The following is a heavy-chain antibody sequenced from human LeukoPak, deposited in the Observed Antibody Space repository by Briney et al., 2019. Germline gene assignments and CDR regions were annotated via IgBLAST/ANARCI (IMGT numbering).Heavy chain of an antibody. V-gene: IGHV3-23*01. CDR1: GFTFSVYA. CDR2: ISGSGGST. J-gene: IGHJ4*02. Sequence: GGSLRLSCAASGFTFSVYAMTWVRQAPGKGPQWVSGISGSGGSTYYADFVKGRFTISRDNSKNTLYLQMNSLRAEDTALYYCAKGSQIVGATDFDYWGQGTLVTVSS. CDR3: AKGSQIVGATDFDY. D-gene: IGHD1-26*01.